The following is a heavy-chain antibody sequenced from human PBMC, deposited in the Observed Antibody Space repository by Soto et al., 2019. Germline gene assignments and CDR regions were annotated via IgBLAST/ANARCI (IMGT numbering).Heavy chain of an antibody. D-gene: IGHD7-27*01. V-gene: IGHV4-34*01. CDR3: ARRRWGRGESDY. J-gene: IGHJ4*02. Sequence: QVQLQQWCAGLLKPSETRSLTCAVYGGSFSGYYWSWIRQPPGKGLEWIGEINHRGSTNYNPSLKSRVTISVGTSKNQFSLKLSSVTAADTAVYYCARRRWGRGESDYWGQGTLVTVSS. CDR2: INHRGST. CDR1: GGSFSGYY.